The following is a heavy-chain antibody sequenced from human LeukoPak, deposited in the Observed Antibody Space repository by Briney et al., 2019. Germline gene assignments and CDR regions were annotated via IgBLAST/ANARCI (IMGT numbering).Heavy chain of an antibody. CDR1: GGSFSGYY. CDR2: INHSGST. Sequence: SETLSLTCAVYGGSFSGYYWSWIRQPPGKGLEWIGEINHSGSTNYNPSLKSRVTISVDTSKNQFSLKLSSVTAADAAVYYCARDVDGYFDYWGQGTLVTVSS. V-gene: IGHV4-34*01. CDR3: ARDVDGYFDY. D-gene: IGHD2-21*01. J-gene: IGHJ4*02.